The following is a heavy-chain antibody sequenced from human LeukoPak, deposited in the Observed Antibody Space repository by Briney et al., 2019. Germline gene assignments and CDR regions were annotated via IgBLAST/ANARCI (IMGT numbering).Heavy chain of an antibody. D-gene: IGHD2-2*01. J-gene: IGHJ4*02. CDR1: GGSFSGYY. CDR2: INHSGST. V-gene: IGHV4-34*01. Sequence: SETLSLTCAVYGGSFSGYYWSWIRQPPGKGLEWIGEINHSGSTNYNPSLKSRVTISVDTSKNQFSLKLSSVTAADTAVYYCARVRGHCSRTSCYSYYFDYWGQGTLVTVSS. CDR3: ARVRGHCSRTSCYSYYFDY.